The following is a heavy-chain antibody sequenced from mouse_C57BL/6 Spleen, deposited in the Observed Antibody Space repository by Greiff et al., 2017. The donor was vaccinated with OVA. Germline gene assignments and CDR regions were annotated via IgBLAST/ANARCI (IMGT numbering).Heavy chain of an antibody. CDR3: ARDYCSPYAMDY. CDR1: GFTFSDYG. D-gene: IGHD1-1*01. V-gene: IGHV5-17*01. J-gene: IGHJ4*01. Sequence: EVKLVESGGGLVKPGGSLKLSCAASGFTFSDYGMHWVRQAPEKGLEWVAYISSGSSTIYYADTVKGRFTISRDNAKNTLFLQMTSLRSEDTAMYYCARDYCSPYAMDYWGQGTSVTVSS. CDR2: ISSGSSTI.